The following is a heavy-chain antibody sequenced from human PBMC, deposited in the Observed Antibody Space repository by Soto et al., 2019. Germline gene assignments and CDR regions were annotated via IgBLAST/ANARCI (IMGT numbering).Heavy chain of an antibody. D-gene: IGHD3-10*01. V-gene: IGHV4-59*08. CDR2: IYYSGST. Sequence: PSETLSLTCTVSGDSINNFYWSWIRQPPGKGLEWIGYIYYSGSTNYNPSLKSRVSISVDTSKNQFSLKLTSVTAADTAVYYCTTQGFGGLHGLVDVWGQGTTVTVSS. CDR3: TTQGFGGLHGLVDV. CDR1: GDSINNFY. J-gene: IGHJ6*02.